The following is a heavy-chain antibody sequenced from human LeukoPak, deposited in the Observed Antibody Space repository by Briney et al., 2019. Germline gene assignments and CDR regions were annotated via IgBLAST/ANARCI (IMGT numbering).Heavy chain of an antibody. CDR2: ISSSSTII. D-gene: IGHD3-22*01. CDR1: GFTFSRYS. V-gene: IGHV3-48*01. J-gene: IGHJ4*02. CDR3: AKDGKRITMIVVVNTPYYFDY. Sequence: GGSLRLSCAASGFTFSRYSMTWVRQAPGKGLEWVSYISSSSTIIYYADSVKGRFTISRDNAKNTLYLQMNSLRAEDTAVYYCAKDGKRITMIVVVNTPYYFDYWGQGTLVTVSS.